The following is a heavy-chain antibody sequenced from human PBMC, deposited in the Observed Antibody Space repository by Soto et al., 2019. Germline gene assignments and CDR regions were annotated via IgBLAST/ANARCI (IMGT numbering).Heavy chain of an antibody. D-gene: IGHD2-2*01. V-gene: IGHV4-59*01. CDR3: ARAPIVVVPAAMVAFDI. CDR1: GGSISRYY. CDR2: IYYSGST. Sequence: PSETLSLTCTVSGGSISRYYWRWIRQPPGKGLEWIGYIYYSGSTNYNPSLKSRVTISVDTSKNQFSLKLSSVTAADTAVYYCARAPIVVVPAAMVAFDIWGQGTMVTVSS. J-gene: IGHJ3*02.